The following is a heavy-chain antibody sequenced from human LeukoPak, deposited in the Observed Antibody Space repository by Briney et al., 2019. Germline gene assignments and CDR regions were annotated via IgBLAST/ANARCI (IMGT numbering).Heavy chain of an antibody. V-gene: IGHV1-69*05. Sequence: SVKVSCKASGGTFSSYAISWVRQAPGQGLEWMGGIIPIFGTANYAQKFQGRVSMTTDTSTSTAYMDLRSLRSDDTAVYYCARDLRYSSGWSASGMDVWGKGTTVTISS. J-gene: IGHJ6*03. CDR1: GGTFSSYA. D-gene: IGHD6-19*01. CDR2: IIPIFGTA. CDR3: ARDLRYSSGWSASGMDV.